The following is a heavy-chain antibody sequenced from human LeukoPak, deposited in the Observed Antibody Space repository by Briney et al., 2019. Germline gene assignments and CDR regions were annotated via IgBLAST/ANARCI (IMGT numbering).Heavy chain of an antibody. Sequence: GGSLRLSCAASGFTFDDYAMHWVRQAPGEGVEVVSLISWDVGSTYYADSVKRRFTISRDNSKNSLYLQMNSLRAEATALYYCGKAIRGSTSWYGLDYWGQGTLVTVSS. CDR3: GKAIRGSTSWYGLDY. CDR1: GFTFDDYA. D-gene: IGHD6-13*01. J-gene: IGHJ4*02. CDR2: ISWDVGST. V-gene: IGHV3-43D*03.